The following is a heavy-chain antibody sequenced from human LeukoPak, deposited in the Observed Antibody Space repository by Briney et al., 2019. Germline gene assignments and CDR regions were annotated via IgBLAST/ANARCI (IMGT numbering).Heavy chain of an antibody. D-gene: IGHD1-26*01. CDR1: GYTFTSYY. V-gene: IGHV1-46*01. CDR2: INPSGGST. Sequence: ASVKVSCKASGYTFTSYYMHWVRQAPGQGLEWMGIINPSGGSTSYAQKFQGRVTMTRDTSTSTVYMELSSLRSEDTAVYYRARAQIVGAYDYWGQGTLVTVSS. J-gene: IGHJ4*02. CDR3: ARAQIVGAYDY.